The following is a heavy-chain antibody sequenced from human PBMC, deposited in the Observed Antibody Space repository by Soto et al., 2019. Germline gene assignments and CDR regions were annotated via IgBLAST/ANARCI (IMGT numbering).Heavy chain of an antibody. Sequence: LSLTCTVSGGSISSYYWSWIRQPPGKGLEWIGYMYYSGSTNYNPSLKSRVTISVDTSKNQFSLKLSSVTAADTAVYYCGGKNYDSSGYFDYWGQGTLVTVSS. CDR2: MYYSGST. J-gene: IGHJ4*02. CDR1: GGSISSYY. D-gene: IGHD3-22*01. CDR3: GGKNYDSSGYFDY. V-gene: IGHV4-59*01.